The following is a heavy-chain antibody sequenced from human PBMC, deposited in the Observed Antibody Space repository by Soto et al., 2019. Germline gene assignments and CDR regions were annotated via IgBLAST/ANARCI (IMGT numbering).Heavy chain of an antibody. CDR1: GYTFTGYY. D-gene: IGHD5-12*01. J-gene: IGHJ4*02. Sequence: ASVKVSCKASGYTFTGYYMHWVRQAPGQGLEWMGWINPNSGGTNYAQKFQGWVTMTRDTSISTAYMELSRLRSDDTAVYYCAISVATQYYFDYWGRGTLVTVSS. CDR2: INPNSGGT. CDR3: AISVATQYYFDY. V-gene: IGHV1-2*04.